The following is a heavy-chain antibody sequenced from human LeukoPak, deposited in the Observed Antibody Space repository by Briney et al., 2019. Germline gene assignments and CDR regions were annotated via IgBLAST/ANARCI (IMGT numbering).Heavy chain of an antibody. Sequence: GGSLRLSCAASGFTFSSYSMNWVRQAPGKGLEWVSSISSSSSYIYSADSVKGRFTISRDNSKTTMFLQMNSLRVEDTALYYCARGARLQPMGEFWGQGTLVTVSS. CDR3: ARGARLQPMGEF. CDR2: ISSSSSYI. V-gene: IGHV3-21*04. CDR1: GFTFSSYS. J-gene: IGHJ4*02. D-gene: IGHD4-11*01.